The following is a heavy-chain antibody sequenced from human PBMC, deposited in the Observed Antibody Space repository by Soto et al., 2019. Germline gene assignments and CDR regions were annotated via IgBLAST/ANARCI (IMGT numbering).Heavy chain of an antibody. J-gene: IGHJ4*02. Sequence: ASVKVSCKASGGTFSSYTISWVRQAPGQGLEWMGRIIPILGIANYAQKFQGRVTMTRDTSTSTVYMELSSLRSEDSAVYYCARGYLSTVTTYGYFDYWGQGTLVTVSS. V-gene: IGHV1-69*02. CDR3: ARGYLSTVTTYGYFDY. CDR1: GGTFSSYT. D-gene: IGHD4-17*01. CDR2: IIPILGIA.